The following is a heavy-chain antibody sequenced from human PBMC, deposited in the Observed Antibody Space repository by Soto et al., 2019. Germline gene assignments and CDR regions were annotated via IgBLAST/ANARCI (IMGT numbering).Heavy chain of an antibody. D-gene: IGHD1-26*01. CDR2: VYQSGNT. CDR1: GASISSNNW. CDR3: ARYGSGSPGAADH. V-gene: IGHV4-4*02. Sequence: QVQLQESGPGLVKPSETLSLTCSVSGASISSNNWWSWVRQAPGNGLEWIGEVYQSGNTNYNPSLKYGVTMSVDTSQTQCSLNLRSVTAADTAVYYRARYGSGSPGAADHWGQGTLVTVS. J-gene: IGHJ4*02.